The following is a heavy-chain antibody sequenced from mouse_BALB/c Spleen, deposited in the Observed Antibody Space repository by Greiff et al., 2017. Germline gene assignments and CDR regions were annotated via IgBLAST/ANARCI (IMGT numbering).Heavy chain of an antibody. V-gene: IGHV5-6-5*01. CDR1: GFTFSSYA. J-gene: IGHJ2*01. Sequence: EVQRVESGGGLVKPGGSLKLSCAASGFTFSSYAMSWVRQTPEKRLEWVASISSGGSTYYPDSVKGRFTISRDNARNILYLQMSSLRSEDTAMYYCARDYYGSSEFDYWGQGTTLTVSS. CDR3: ARDYYGSSEFDY. CDR2: ISSGGST. D-gene: IGHD1-1*01.